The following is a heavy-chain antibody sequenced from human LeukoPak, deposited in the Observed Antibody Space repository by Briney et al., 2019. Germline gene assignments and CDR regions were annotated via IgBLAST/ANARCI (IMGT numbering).Heavy chain of an antibody. J-gene: IGHJ4*02. D-gene: IGHD3-22*01. CDR3: ARVDLGRSDYFFDL. CDR1: GGYINSHY. Sequence: NSSETLSLTCTVSGGYINSHYWGWIRQPPGKVLEYIGYISYTGSAIYGPSLESRVTISIDTSKKEFSLNLRSVNTADTAVYYCARVDLGRSDYFFDLWGQGALVTVSS. CDR2: ISYTGSA. V-gene: IGHV4-59*11.